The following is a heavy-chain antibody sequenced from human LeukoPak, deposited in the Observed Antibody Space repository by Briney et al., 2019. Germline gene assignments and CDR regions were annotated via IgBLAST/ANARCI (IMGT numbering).Heavy chain of an antibody. CDR2: ISGSGGTT. Sequence: PGGSLRLSCAASGFTFSSYAMSWVRQAPGKGLEWVSGISGSGGTTSYAGSVKGRFSISRDNSKNTLYLQMNSLRAEDTAVYYCAKDLHPNYYDSSGYLFIDYWGQGTLVTVSS. V-gene: IGHV3-23*01. CDR1: GFTFSSYA. D-gene: IGHD3-22*01. CDR3: AKDLHPNYYDSSGYLFIDY. J-gene: IGHJ4*02.